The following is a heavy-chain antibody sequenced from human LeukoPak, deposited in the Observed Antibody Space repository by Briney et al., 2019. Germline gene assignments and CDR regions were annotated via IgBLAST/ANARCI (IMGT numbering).Heavy chain of an antibody. CDR3: ARDGTYDILTGYPDY. D-gene: IGHD3-9*01. CDR2: ISSSSSTI. J-gene: IGHJ4*02. Sequence: GGSLRLSCAASGFTFSGSAMHWVRQAPGKGLEWVSYISSSSSTIYYADSVKGRFTISRDNSKNTLYLQMNSLRAEDTAVYYCARDGTYDILTGYPDYWGQGTLVTVSS. CDR1: GFTFSGSA. V-gene: IGHV3-48*01.